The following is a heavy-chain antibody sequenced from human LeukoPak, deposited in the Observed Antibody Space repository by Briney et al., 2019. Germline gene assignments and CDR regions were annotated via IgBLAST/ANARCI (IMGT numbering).Heavy chain of an antibody. CDR1: GYSISSGYY. D-gene: IGHD2-2*02. CDR3: ARALGYCSSTSCYTPINY. CDR2: IYHSGST. V-gene: IGHV4-38-2*01. Sequence: SETLSLTCAVSGYSISSGYYWGWVRQPPGKGLEWIGSIYHSGSTYYNPSLKSRVTISVDTSKNQFYLQLSSVTAADTAVYYCARALGYCSSTSCYTPINYWGQGTLVTVSS. J-gene: IGHJ4*02.